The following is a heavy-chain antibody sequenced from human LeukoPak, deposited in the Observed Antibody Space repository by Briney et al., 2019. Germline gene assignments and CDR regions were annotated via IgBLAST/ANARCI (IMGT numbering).Heavy chain of an antibody. D-gene: IGHD2-2*01. CDR1: DDSISDYY. J-gene: IGHJ3*02. V-gene: IGHV4-59*01. Sequence: PSETLSLTCTVSDDSISDYYRGWIRQPPGKGLEWIGYFHNSGTSTYNPSLKSRVTISADTSKNQFSLKLSSVTAADTAVYYCASNIVVVPAASGYPTDAFDIWGQGTMVTVSS. CDR2: FHNSGTS. CDR3: ASNIVVVPAASGYPTDAFDI.